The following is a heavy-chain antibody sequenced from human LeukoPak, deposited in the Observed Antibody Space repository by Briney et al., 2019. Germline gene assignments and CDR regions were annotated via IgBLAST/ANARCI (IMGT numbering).Heavy chain of an antibody. D-gene: IGHD1-26*01. Sequence: SETLSLTCTVSGDSISDSDYYWSWIRQPAGKGLEWIGRIYTSGSTNYNPSLKSRVTISVDTSKNQFSLKLSSVTAADTAVYYCARGCSWELPLPYCFDYWGQGTLVTVSS. V-gene: IGHV4-61*02. CDR3: ARGCSWELPLPYCFDY. CDR2: IYTSGST. J-gene: IGHJ4*02. CDR1: GDSISDSDYY.